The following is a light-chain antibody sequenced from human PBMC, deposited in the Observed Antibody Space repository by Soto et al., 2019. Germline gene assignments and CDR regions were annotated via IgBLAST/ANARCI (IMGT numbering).Light chain of an antibody. Sequence: QSALTQPPSASGSPGQSVTISCTGASSDVGGYNYVSWHQQHPGKAPKLMIYEVSKRPSGVPDRFSGSKSGNTASLTVSGLQAEYEADYYCSSYGGNYNYVFGTGTKLTVL. CDR2: EVS. CDR3: SSYGGNYNYV. J-gene: IGLJ1*01. V-gene: IGLV2-8*01. CDR1: SSDVGGYNY.